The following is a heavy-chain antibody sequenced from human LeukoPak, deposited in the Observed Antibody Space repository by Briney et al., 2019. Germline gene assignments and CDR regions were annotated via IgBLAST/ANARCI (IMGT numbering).Heavy chain of an antibody. CDR1: GYSFTNYW. V-gene: IGHV5-51*01. Sequence: GESLKISCTGSGYSFTNYWIGWVRQMPGKGLEWMGIIYPDDSDTRYSPSSQGQVTISADKSISTAYLQWNSLKASDIAMYYCARLPYSSGWQPTDYWGQGTLVTVSS. CDR3: ARLPYSSGWQPTDY. J-gene: IGHJ4*02. CDR2: IYPDDSDT. D-gene: IGHD6-19*01.